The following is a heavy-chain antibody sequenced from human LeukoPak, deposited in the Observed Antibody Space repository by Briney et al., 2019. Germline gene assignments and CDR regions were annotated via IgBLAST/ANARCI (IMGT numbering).Heavy chain of an antibody. CDR3: ARSDGAGATDY. Sequence: PSETLSLTCSVSGGSISSHYWSWMRQPPGKGLEWIGYIYYTGSTDYNPPLKSRVTISVDTSKNQLSLKLSSVTAADAAVYYCARSDGAGATDYWGQGTLVTVSS. V-gene: IGHV4-59*11. J-gene: IGHJ4*02. D-gene: IGHD1-26*01. CDR1: GGSISSHY. CDR2: IYYTGST.